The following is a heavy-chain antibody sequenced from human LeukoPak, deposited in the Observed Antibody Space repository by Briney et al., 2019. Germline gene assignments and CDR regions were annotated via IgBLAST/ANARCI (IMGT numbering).Heavy chain of an antibody. D-gene: IGHD4-17*01. J-gene: IGHJ4*02. V-gene: IGHV3-11*01. CDR2: ISSSGSTI. CDR1: GFTFSDYY. Sequence: GGSLRLSCAASGFTFSDYYMTWIRQAPGKGLEWVSYISSSGSTIYYADSVKGRFTISRDNAKNSLYLQMNNLRAEDTAVYYCARDRYPTTVTTGLGYWDRGTLVTVSS. CDR3: ARDRYPTTVTTGLGY.